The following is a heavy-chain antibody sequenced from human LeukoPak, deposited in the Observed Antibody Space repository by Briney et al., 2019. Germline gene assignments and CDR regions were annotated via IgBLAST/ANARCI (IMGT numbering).Heavy chain of an antibody. D-gene: IGHD6-19*01. CDR1: GFSFSSYW. V-gene: IGHV3-7*01. Sequence: GGSLRLSCAASGFSFSSYWMSWVRQALGKGLGWVANIKQDGSEKYYVDSVKGRFTISRDNAKNSLYLQMSSLRAEDTAVYYCARDHTVGQWPTHFDYWGQGTLVTVSS. CDR2: IKQDGSEK. CDR3: ARDHTVGQWPTHFDY. J-gene: IGHJ4*02.